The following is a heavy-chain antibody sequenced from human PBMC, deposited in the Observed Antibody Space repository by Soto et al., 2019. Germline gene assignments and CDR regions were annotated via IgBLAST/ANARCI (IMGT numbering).Heavy chain of an antibody. D-gene: IGHD6-13*01. CDR2: IHYSGTT. CDR3: AAGEASSRNLAPYYSGF. CDR1: GDSMRNYF. V-gene: IGHV4-59*01. J-gene: IGHJ1*01. Sequence: PSETLSLTCIVSGDSMRNYFWTWFRQHPGEGLEWIGYIHYSGTTSIFHSYNPSLRSRVTISEDTSTNQFSLKLLSVTTADTAVYFCAAGEASSRNLAPYYSGFWGQGTLVTVSS.